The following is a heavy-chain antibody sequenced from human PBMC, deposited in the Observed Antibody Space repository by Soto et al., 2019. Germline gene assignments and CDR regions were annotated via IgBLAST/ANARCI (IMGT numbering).Heavy chain of an antibody. CDR1: GVTFGSYA. D-gene: IGHD2-2*01. J-gene: IGHJ4*02. CDR3: ARGGSSPHFDY. CDR2: IIPIFGTA. V-gene: IGHV1-69*13. Sequence: WASVKVSCKASGVTFGSYAISWVRQAPGQGLEWMGGIIPIFGTANYAQKFQGRVTITADESTSTAYMELSSLRSEDTAVYYCARGGSSPHFDYWGQGTLVTVSS.